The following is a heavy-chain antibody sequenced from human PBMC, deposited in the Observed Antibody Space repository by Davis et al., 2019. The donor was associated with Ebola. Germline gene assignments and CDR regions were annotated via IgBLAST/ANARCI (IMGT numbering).Heavy chain of an antibody. CDR3: ARGPYSYGWNYFDY. V-gene: IGHV1-46*01. CDR1: GYNFITHY. Sequence: AASVKVSCKASGYNFITHYIHWVRQAPGQGLEWMGIINPGGSTSYAQKFQGRVTITRKTSTNTVYMELSSLRSEDTAVYYCARGPYSYGWNYFDYWGQGTLVTVSS. J-gene: IGHJ4*02. D-gene: IGHD5-18*01. CDR2: INPGGST.